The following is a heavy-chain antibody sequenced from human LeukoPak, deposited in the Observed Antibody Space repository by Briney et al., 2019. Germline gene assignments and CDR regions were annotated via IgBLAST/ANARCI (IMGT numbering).Heavy chain of an antibody. V-gene: IGHV4-34*01. CDR1: GFSISSGHY. Sequence: SETLSLTCTVSGFSISSGHYWSWIRQPPGKGLEWVGEINHSGSTNYNPSLKSRVTISVDTSKNQFSLKLSSVTAADTAVYYCARGGSTVAMSRGLGYWGQGTLVTVSS. D-gene: IGHD4-17*01. CDR3: ARGGSTVAMSRGLGY. J-gene: IGHJ4*02. CDR2: INHSGST.